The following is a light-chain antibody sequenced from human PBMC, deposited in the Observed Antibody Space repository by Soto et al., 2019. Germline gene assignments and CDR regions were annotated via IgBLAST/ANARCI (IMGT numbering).Light chain of an antibody. V-gene: IGKV3-11*01. J-gene: IGKJ5*01. Sequence: IVLTQSPPSLSLFPGERAALSCRASQSVSSYLAWYQQKPGQAPRLLIYDVSTRATGIPARFSGSGSRTDFILTISSLEPEDFAVYYCQQRSNWPPLTFGQGTRLEIK. CDR1: QSVSSY. CDR3: QQRSNWPPLT. CDR2: DVS.